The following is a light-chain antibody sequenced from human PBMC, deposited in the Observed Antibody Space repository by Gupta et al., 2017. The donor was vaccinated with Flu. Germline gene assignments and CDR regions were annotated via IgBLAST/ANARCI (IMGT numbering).Light chain of an antibody. J-gene: IGKJ2*02. Sequence: EIVLTQSPGTLSLSPGERATLSCRASQSVNNNLLTWYQQKPGQAPRLLIYGASSRATGLPDRFSGSGSGTDFTLTIRRLEPEDFAVYYCQQDGISVCTFGQGTKLEIK. CDR3: QQDGISVCT. V-gene: IGKV3-20*01. CDR1: QSVNNNL. CDR2: GAS.